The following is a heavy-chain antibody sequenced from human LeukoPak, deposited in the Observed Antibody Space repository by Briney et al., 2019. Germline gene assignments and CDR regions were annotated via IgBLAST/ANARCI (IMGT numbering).Heavy chain of an antibody. J-gene: IGHJ6*03. CDR2: ISAYNGNT. Sequence: ASVKVSCKASGYTFTSYGISWVRQAPGQGLEWMGWISAYNGNTNYAQKLQGRVTMTTDTSTSTAYMELSSLRSEDTAVYYCARAVSQQAPYYYYYYMDVWGKGTTVTVSS. CDR1: GYTFTSYG. CDR3: ARAVSQQAPYYYYYYMDV. D-gene: IGHD6-13*01. V-gene: IGHV1-18*01.